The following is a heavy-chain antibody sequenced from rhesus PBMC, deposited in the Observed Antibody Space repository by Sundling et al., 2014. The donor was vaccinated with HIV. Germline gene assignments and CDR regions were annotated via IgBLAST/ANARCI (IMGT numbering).Heavy chain of an antibody. CDR1: GDSISNNY. D-gene: IGHD6-31*01. CDR3: TRGPYSSGWYDY. J-gene: IGHJ4*01. Sequence: QVQLQESGPGLVMPSETLSLTCTVSGDSISNNYWSWVRQPPGKGLEWIGRFSGSYGSTDSNPSLKSRVTISTDTSKNQFSLKLTSVTAADTAVYYCTRGPYSSGWYDYWGQGVLVTVSS. CDR2: FSGSYGST. V-gene: IGHV4-173*01.